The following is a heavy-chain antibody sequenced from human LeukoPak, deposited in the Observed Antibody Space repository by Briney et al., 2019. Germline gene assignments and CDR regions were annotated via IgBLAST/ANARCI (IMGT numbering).Heavy chain of an antibody. CDR2: ISGGGGST. CDR3: AKGDTSSWSPDY. D-gene: IGHD6-13*01. Sequence: PGGSLSLFCAACGFTLRSYVIIGVRQAPGKGLEWVSGISGGGGSTYYADSVKGRFTISRDNSKNTLYLQMNSLRAEDTAVYYCAKGDTSSWSPDYWGQGTLVTVSS. CDR1: GFTLRSYV. J-gene: IGHJ4*02. V-gene: IGHV3-23*01.